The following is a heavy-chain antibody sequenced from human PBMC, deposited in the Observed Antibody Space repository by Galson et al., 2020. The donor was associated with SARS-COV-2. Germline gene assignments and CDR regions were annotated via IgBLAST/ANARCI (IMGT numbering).Heavy chain of an antibody. CDR3: ARVSPYSSASFDY. CDR2: ISISSSYI. J-gene: IGHJ4*02. Sequence: TGGSLRLSCAASGFTFSSYSMNWVRQAPGKGLEWVSSISISSSYIYYADSVKGRFTISRDNAKNSLYLQMNSLRAEDTAVYYCARVSPYSSASFDYGGQGTLVTVSS. V-gene: IGHV3-21*01. CDR1: GFTFSSYS. D-gene: IGHD6-6*01.